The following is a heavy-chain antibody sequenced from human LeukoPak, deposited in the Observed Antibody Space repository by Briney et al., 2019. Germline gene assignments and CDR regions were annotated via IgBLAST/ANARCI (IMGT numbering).Heavy chain of an antibody. CDR3: ARDSGCGAYCGGDCYLPCFDY. CDR2: IYYSGST. Sequence: PSETLSLTCTVSGGSISSYYWSWIRQPPGKGLEWIGYIYYSGSTNYNPSLKSRVTISVDTSKNQFSLKLSSVTAADTAVYYCARDSGCGAYCGGDCYLPCFDYWGQGTLVTVSS. D-gene: IGHD2-21*01. CDR1: GGSISSYY. J-gene: IGHJ4*02. V-gene: IGHV4-59*01.